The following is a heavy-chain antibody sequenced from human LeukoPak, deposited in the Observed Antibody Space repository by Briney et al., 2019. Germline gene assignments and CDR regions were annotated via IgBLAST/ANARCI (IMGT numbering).Heavy chain of an antibody. D-gene: IGHD3-16*02. CDR1: GGTFSSYA. J-gene: IGHJ4*02. CDR3: ASSAVYDYVWGSCRSFDY. V-gene: IGHV1-69*01. Sequence: GSSVKVSCKASGGTFSSYAISWVRQAPGQGLEWMGGIIPIFGTANYAQKFQGRVTITADESTSTAYMELRSLRSEDTAVYYCASSAVYDYVWGSCRSFDYWGQGTLVTVSS. CDR2: IIPIFGTA.